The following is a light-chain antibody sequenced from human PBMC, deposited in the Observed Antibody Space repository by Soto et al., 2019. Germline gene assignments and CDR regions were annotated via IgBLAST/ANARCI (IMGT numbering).Light chain of an antibody. Sequence: EIVLTQSPGTLSLSPGERATLSCRASQSVSSTYLGWYQQKPGQAPRLLIYGASSRATGIPDRFSGSGSGTDFTLTISRLEPEDVAMYYCQHYGSLVLTFGGGTKVEIK. CDR1: QSVSSTY. CDR2: GAS. J-gene: IGKJ4*01. V-gene: IGKV3-20*01. CDR3: QHYGSLVLT.